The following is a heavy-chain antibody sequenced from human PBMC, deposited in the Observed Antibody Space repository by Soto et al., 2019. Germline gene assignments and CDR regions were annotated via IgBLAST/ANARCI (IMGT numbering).Heavy chain of an antibody. V-gene: IGHV4-31*03. CDR3: ARSVVLGGQQQVPWFDP. D-gene: IGHD6-13*01. CDR2: IYYSGST. CDR1: GGSISSGGYY. J-gene: IGHJ5*02. Sequence: PSETLSLTCTVSGGSISSGGYYWSWIRQHPGKGLEWIGYIYYSGSTYYNPSLKSRVTISVDTSKNQFSLKLSSVTAADTAVYYCARSVVLGGQQQVPWFDPWGQRTLVTVSA.